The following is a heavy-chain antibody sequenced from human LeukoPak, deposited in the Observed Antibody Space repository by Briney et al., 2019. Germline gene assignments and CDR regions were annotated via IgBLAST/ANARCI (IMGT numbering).Heavy chain of an antibody. CDR3: ARSMAVTAIHALYY. Sequence: PGGSLRLSCAASGFTFSSYAMHWVRQAPGKGLEYVSAISSNGGSTYYANSVKGRFTISRDNSKNTLYLQMGSLRAEDMAVYYCARSMAVTAIHALYYWGQGTLVTVSS. CDR1: GFTFSSYA. CDR2: ISSNGGST. V-gene: IGHV3-64*01. J-gene: IGHJ4*02. D-gene: IGHD2-21*02.